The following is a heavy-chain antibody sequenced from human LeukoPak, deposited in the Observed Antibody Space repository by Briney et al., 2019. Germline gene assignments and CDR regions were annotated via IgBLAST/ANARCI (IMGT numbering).Heavy chain of an antibody. J-gene: IGHJ6*02. Sequence: PSETLSLTCTVSGGSISSGSYYWSWIRQPAGKGLEWIGRIYTSGSTNYNPSLKSRVTISVDTSKNQFSLKLSSATAADTAVYYCARGGLVVPAAIYYYYYGMDVWGQGTTVTVSS. CDR2: IYTSGST. CDR1: GGSISSGSYY. D-gene: IGHD2-2*01. CDR3: ARGGLVVPAAIYYYYYGMDV. V-gene: IGHV4-61*02.